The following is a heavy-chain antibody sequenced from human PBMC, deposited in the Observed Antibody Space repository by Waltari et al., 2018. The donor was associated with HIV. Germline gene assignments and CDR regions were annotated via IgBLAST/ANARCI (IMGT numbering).Heavy chain of an antibody. V-gene: IGHV1-58*01. Sequence: QMQLVQSGPEVKKPGTSVTVSCKASGFNLSNTVVQWVRQTRGHRLEWIGWMVVGTGKINYAKKFQKRVTITRDRSTGTAYMVLNSLIIDDTAVYYCAAGTHYYDRWGQGTPVTVSS. J-gene: IGHJ5*02. D-gene: IGHD3-10*01. CDR1: GFNLSNTV. CDR3: AAGTHYYDR. CDR2: MVVGTGKI.